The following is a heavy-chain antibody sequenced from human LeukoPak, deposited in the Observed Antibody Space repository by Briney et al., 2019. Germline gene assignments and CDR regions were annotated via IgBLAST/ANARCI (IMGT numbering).Heavy chain of an antibody. CDR3: TNRVGWLGPPPDC. CDR1: GFTFSSYA. Sequence: PGGSLRLSCAASGFTFSSYAMSWVRQAPGKGLEWVSAISGSGGSTYYADSVKGRFTISRDNSKNTVYLQMNSLRAEDTAVYYCTNRVGWLGPPPDCWGQGTLVTVSS. D-gene: IGHD6-19*01. CDR2: ISGSGGST. J-gene: IGHJ4*02. V-gene: IGHV3-23*01.